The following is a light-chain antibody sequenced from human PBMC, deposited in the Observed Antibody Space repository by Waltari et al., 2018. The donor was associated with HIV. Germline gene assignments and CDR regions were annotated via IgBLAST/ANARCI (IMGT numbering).Light chain of an antibody. CDR1: QSIFYSSREANY. J-gene: IGKJ1*01. CDR2: WAS. Sequence: DIVMTQSPHSLALSLGERATINCKSSQSIFYSSREANYWAWYQQKPGQSPKLLIYWASSRAAGGPDRFSGSGSRTDFTLSISSLQSEDVAVYFCQQYYSTPPTFGQGTRVEIK. V-gene: IGKV4-1*01. CDR3: QQYYSTPPT.